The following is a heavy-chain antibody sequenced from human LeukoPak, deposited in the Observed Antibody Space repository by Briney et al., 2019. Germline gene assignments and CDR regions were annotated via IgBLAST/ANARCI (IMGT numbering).Heavy chain of an antibody. CDR1: GFTFSSYA. J-gene: IGHJ4*02. D-gene: IGHD6-19*01. CDR3: ARDRIGSSGLDY. CDR2: ISYDGSNK. Sequence: GRSLRLSCAASGFTFSSYAMHWVRQAPGKGLEWVAVISYDGSNKYYADSVKGRFTISRDNSKNTLYLQMNSLRAEDTAVYYCARDRIGSSGLDYWGQGTLVTVSS. V-gene: IGHV3-30-3*01.